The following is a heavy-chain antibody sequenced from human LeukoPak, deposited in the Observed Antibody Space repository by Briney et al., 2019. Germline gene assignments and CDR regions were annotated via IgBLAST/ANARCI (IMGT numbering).Heavy chain of an antibody. Sequence: SETLSLTCTVSGGSISSGDYYWSWIRQPPGKGLEWIGYIYYSGSTYYNPSLKSRVTISVDTSKNQFSLKLSSVTAADTAVYYCARQAYYYDSSGYSTLFDCWGQGTLVTVSS. CDR1: GGSISSGDYY. V-gene: IGHV4-30-4*01. CDR3: ARQAYYYDSSGYSTLFDC. CDR2: IYYSGST. D-gene: IGHD3-22*01. J-gene: IGHJ4*02.